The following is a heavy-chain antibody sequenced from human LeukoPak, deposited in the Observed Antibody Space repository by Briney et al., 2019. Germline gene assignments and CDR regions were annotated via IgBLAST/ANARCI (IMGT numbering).Heavy chain of an antibody. CDR1: AFTFSSYG. D-gene: IGHD2-21*02. J-gene: IGHJ4*02. CDR3: AKDMSGGDCPDY. CDR2: ISYDGSDK. V-gene: IGHV3-30*18. Sequence: GGSLRLSCAASAFTFSSYGMHWVRQAPGKGLEWVALISYDGSDKDYAKSVKGRFTISRDNSKNTLYLQMNCLRAEDTAVYYCAKDMSGGDCPDYWGQGTLVTVSS.